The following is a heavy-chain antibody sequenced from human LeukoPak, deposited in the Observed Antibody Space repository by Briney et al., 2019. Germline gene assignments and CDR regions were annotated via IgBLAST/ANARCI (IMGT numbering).Heavy chain of an antibody. CDR3: ARDPPGSGGSCYLDY. J-gene: IGHJ4*02. CDR2: INPSGGST. V-gene: IGHV1-46*01. Sequence: ASVKVSCKASGYTFTSYYMHWVRQAPGQGLEWMGIINPSGGSTSYAQKFQGRVTMARDTSTSTVYMELSSLRSEDTAVYYCARDPPGSGGSCYLDYWGQGTLVTVSS. CDR1: GYTFTSYY. D-gene: IGHD2-15*01.